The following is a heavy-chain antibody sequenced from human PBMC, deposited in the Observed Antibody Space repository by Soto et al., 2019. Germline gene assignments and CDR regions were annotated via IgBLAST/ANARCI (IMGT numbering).Heavy chain of an antibody. V-gene: IGHV3-23*01. J-gene: IGHJ4*02. D-gene: IGHD6-19*01. CDR2: ISATSENT. CDR3: AKARDQQWVRLPFDY. CDR1: GFPFNSYA. Sequence: EVQLLESGGGLVQPGGSLRLSCAASGFPFNSYAMNWVRQTPGKGLEWVSSISATSENTYYADSVRGRFTISRDNSKNTLFLQMNSLTAEDTAMYYCAKARDQQWVRLPFDYWGQGILVIVSS.